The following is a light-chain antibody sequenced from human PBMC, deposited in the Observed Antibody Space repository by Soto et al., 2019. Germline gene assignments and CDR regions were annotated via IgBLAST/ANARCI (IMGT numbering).Light chain of an antibody. V-gene: IGLV2-8*01. Sequence: QSVLPQPPSASGSPGQSVTISCTGTSSDVGAYNYVSWYQQLPGKAPKLIIYEVSKRPSGVPDRSSGSKSGTSASLAITGLQAEDEADYYCQSYDRSLSDHVFGTGTKVTVL. J-gene: IGLJ1*01. CDR1: SSDVGAYNY. CDR3: QSYDRSLSDHV. CDR2: EVS.